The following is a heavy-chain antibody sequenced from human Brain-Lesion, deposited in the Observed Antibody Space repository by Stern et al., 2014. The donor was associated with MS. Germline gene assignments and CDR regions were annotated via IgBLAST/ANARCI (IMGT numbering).Heavy chain of an antibody. D-gene: IGHD1-14*01. CDR3: ARELPDLNAFDI. Sequence: QLQLQESGPGLVKPSGTLSLTCAVSGGSISSSNLWSWVRQSPGKGLGGIGEIYHSGGTKYSPSFESRVIISVDKSKNQFSLKLSYVTAADTAVYYCARELPDLNAFDIWGQGTMVTVSS. CDR2: IYHSGGT. V-gene: IGHV4-4*02. J-gene: IGHJ3*02. CDR1: GGSISSSNL.